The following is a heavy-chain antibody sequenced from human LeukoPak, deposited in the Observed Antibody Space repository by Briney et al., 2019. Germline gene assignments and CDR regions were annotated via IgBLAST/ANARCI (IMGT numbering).Heavy chain of an antibody. D-gene: IGHD1-26*01. V-gene: IGHV3-33*01. CDR3: ARGGEDDSFDI. CDR2: IWYGGSNK. CDR1: GFTFSNYG. J-gene: IGHJ3*02. Sequence: GRSLRLSCAASGFTFSNYGMHWVRHAPGKGLEWVAVIWYGGSNKYYADSVKGRFSISRDNSKNTLYLQMNSLRAEDTAVYYCARGGEDDSFDIWGQGTMVTVSS.